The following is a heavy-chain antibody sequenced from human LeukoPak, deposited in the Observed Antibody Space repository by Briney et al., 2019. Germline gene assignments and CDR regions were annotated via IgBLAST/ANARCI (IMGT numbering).Heavy chain of an antibody. V-gene: IGHV3-30*18. D-gene: IGHD3-10*01. CDR1: GFTFSRYG. CDR3: AKLGCGESLFDP. CDR2: ISYDGSNK. J-gene: IGHJ5*02. Sequence: GGPLTLSCAASGFTFSRYGRHWVRQAPGKGLEWVAVISYDGSNKYHADSVKGRFIIHRDNSKSTLYLQMNSLRAEDTAVCYCAKLGCGESLFDPWGQGTLVTVSS.